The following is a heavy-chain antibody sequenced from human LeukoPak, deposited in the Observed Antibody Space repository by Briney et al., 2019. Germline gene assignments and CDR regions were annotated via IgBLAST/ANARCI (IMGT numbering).Heavy chain of an antibody. D-gene: IGHD1-14*01. Sequence: PGGSLRLSCAASGFVFSNYWMGWVRQAPGKGLEWVANIKEDGGETYYVDSVKGRFTISRDNSKNSLDLQMNSLRDEDTAVYYCARRKEVQTTFDYWGQGTLVTVSS. V-gene: IGHV3-7*01. CDR2: IKEDGGET. J-gene: IGHJ4*02. CDR3: ARRKEVQTTFDY. CDR1: GFVFSNYW.